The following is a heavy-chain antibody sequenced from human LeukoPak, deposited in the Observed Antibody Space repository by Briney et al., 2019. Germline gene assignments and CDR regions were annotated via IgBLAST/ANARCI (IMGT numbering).Heavy chain of an antibody. CDR2: IIPILAIA. D-gene: IGHD2-15*01. J-gene: IGHJ6*02. CDR3: ARDVVVAAFYYYYGMDV. Sequence: ASVKVSRKASGYTFTGYYLHWVRQAPGQGLEWMGWIIPILAIANYAQKFQGRVTITADKSTSTAYMELSSLRSEDTAVYYCARDVVVAAFYYYYGMDVWGQGTTVTVSS. V-gene: IGHV1-69*10. CDR1: GYTFTGYY.